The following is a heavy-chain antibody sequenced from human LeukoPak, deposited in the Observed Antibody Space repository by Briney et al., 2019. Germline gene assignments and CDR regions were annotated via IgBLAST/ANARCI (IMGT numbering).Heavy chain of an antibody. Sequence: ASVKVSCKASGYTFTSYDINWVRQATGQGLEWMGWMNPNSGNTGYAQKFQGRVTITRNTSISTAYMELSSLRSEDTAVYYCARAPITMMEGRWGFDPWGQGTLVTVSS. J-gene: IGHJ5*02. D-gene: IGHD3-22*01. V-gene: IGHV1-8*03. CDR1: GYTFTSYD. CDR3: ARAPITMMEGRWGFDP. CDR2: MNPNSGNT.